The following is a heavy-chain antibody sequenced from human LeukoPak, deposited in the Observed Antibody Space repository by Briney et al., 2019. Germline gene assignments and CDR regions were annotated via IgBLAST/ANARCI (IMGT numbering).Heavy chain of an antibody. CDR2: IYYSGST. Sequence: PSQTLSLTCTVSGGSISSYYWSWIRQPPGKGLEWIGYIYYSGSTNYNPSLKSRVTISVDTSKNQFSLKLSSVTAADTAVYYCARDIPSSSIVVVPAAKRAWFGEDRGMDVWGQGTTVTVSS. CDR3: ARDIPSSSIVVVPAAKRAWFGEDRGMDV. J-gene: IGHJ6*02. D-gene: IGHD2-2*01. CDR1: GGSISSYY. V-gene: IGHV4-59*12.